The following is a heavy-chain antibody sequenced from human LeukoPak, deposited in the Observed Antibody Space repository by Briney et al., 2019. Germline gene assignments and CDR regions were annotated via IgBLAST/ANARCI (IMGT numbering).Heavy chain of an antibody. CDR3: ARGDHVGYFLDY. J-gene: IGHJ4*02. CDR2: IYTDGSRT. CDR1: GFTFSGYW. V-gene: IGHV3-74*01. Sequence: GGSLRLSCAASGFTFSGYWMHWVRQAPGKGLVWVSRIYTDGSRTNYADSLWGRFTISRDNAKNTLYLQLDSLRAEDTAVYYCARGDHVGYFLDYWGQGTLVTVSS. D-gene: IGHD1-26*01.